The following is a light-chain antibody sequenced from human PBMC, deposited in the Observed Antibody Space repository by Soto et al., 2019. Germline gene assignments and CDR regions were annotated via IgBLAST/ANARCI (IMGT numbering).Light chain of an antibody. Sequence: QSVVTPPSSVSVSSGQSILLSCTGPRSDAGDYHYVSWYQLHPGKAPKLMIYDVTNRPSGVSNRFSGSKSGNTASLTISGLQAEDEADYYCNSYTSSSTPYVFGTGTKVTVL. CDR3: NSYTSSSTPYV. CDR2: DVT. J-gene: IGLJ1*01. CDR1: RSDAGDYHY. V-gene: IGLV2-14*03.